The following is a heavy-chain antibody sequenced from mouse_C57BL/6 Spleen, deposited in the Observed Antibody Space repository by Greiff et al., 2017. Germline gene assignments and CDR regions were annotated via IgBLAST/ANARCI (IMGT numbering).Heavy chain of an antibody. J-gene: IGHJ1*03. V-gene: IGHV14-4*01. D-gene: IGHD1-1*01. Sequence: EVQLQESGAELVRPGASVKLSCTASGFNIKDDYMHWVKQRPEQGLEWIGWIDPENGDTEYASKFQGKATITADTSSNTAYLQLSSLTSEDTAVYYCTLYGSSYWYFDVWGTGTTVTVSS. CDR1: GFNIKDDY. CDR2: IDPENGDT. CDR3: TLYGSSYWYFDV.